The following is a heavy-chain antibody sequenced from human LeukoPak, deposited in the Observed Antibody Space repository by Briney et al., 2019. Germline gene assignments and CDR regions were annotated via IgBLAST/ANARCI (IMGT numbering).Heavy chain of an antibody. CDR3: ARDSPFDP. V-gene: IGHV4-39*07. CDR1: GGSISSSSYY. Sequence: SETLSLTCTVSGGSISSSSYYWGWIRQPPGKGLEWIGTIYYSGSTYYNPSLKSRVTISVDTSKNQFSLKLSSVTAADTAVYYCARDSPFDPWGQGTLVTVSS. J-gene: IGHJ5*02. CDR2: IYYSGST.